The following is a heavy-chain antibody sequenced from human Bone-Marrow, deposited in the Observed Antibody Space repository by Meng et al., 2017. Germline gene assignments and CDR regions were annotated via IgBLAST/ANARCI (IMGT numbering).Heavy chain of an antibody. J-gene: IGHJ4*02. CDR3: ARLTYGDVDY. D-gene: IGHD4-17*01. CDR2: IIPILGIA. Sequence: SVTVSCKASGGTFSSYTISWVRPAPGQGLEWMGRIIPILGIANYAQKFQGRVTITADKSTSTAYMGLSSLRSEDTAVYYCARLTYGDVDYWGQGTLVTVSS. CDR1: GGTFSSYT. V-gene: IGHV1-69*02.